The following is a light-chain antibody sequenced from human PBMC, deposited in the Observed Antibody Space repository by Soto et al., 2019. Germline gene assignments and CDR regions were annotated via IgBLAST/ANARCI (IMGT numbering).Light chain of an antibody. J-gene: IGKJ5*01. CDR3: QQYNNWPPIT. CDR2: GAS. Sequence: IVMTQYPATLSVSPGDRATLSCRADQYVSSSVAWYQHKPGQAPRLLIHGASTRATDVPDRFRGSGFGTEFTLTISSLQSEDFAVYYCQQYNNWPPITFGQGTRLEIK. V-gene: IGKV3-15*01. CDR1: QYVSSS.